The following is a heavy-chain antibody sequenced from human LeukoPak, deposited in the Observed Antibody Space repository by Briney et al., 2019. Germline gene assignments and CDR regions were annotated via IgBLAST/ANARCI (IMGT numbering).Heavy chain of an antibody. J-gene: IGHJ6*03. CDR3: ARVGFWNPTFYYYYYMDV. CDR2: IDHSGST. V-gene: IGHV4-34*01. Sequence: SETLSLTCAVYGGSFSGYYWSWIRQPPGKGLEWIGEIDHSGSTNYNPSLKSRVTISVDTSKNQFSLKLSSVTAADTAVYYCARVGFWNPTFYYYYYMDVWGKGTTVTVSS. D-gene: IGHD3-3*01. CDR1: GGSFSGYY.